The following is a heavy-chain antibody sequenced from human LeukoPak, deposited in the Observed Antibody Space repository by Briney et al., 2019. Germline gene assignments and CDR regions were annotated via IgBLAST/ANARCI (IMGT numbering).Heavy chain of an antibody. V-gene: IGHV3-23*01. J-gene: IGHJ4*02. Sequence: GGSLRLSCAASGFAFNKYAMSWVRQAPEKGLEWVSTISGSGGGTYYADSVKGRFTISRDNSKNTLYLQMNSLRADDTAVYYCARDSGTTVGYFDYWGQGTLVTVSS. CDR1: GFAFNKYA. CDR3: ARDSGTTVGYFDY. D-gene: IGHD4-23*01. CDR2: ISGSGGGT.